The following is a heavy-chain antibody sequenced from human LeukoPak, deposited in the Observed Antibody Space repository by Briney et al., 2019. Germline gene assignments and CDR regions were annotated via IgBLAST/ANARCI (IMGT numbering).Heavy chain of an antibody. V-gene: IGHV4-4*02. Sequence: TSETLSLTCGVSGGSVSSTNWWTWIRQPPGKGLEWIGEVHLDGRTNFNPSLKSRLTMSVDLSENHVSLKLTSVTAADTAVYYCAGEGGFYRPLDYSGQGTLVTVSS. CDR2: VHLDGRT. J-gene: IGHJ4*02. CDR1: GGSVSSTNW. CDR3: AGEGGFYRPLDY. D-gene: IGHD6-25*01.